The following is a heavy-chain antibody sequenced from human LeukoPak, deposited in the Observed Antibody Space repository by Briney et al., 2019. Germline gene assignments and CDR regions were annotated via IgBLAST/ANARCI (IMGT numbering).Heavy chain of an antibody. CDR1: GYSFTSYW. Sequence: GEPLKISCEASGYSFTSYWIGWVRQMPGKGLEWMGIIYPGDSDTRYSPSFQGQVTISADKSISTAYLQWSSLKASDTAMYYCARYKRGAYNWFDPWGQGTLVTVSS. V-gene: IGHV5-51*01. D-gene: IGHD1-14*01. CDR2: IYPGDSDT. CDR3: ARYKRGAYNWFDP. J-gene: IGHJ5*02.